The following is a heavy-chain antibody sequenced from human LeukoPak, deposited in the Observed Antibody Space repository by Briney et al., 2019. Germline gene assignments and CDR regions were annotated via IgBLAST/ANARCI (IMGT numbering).Heavy chain of an antibody. CDR3: ARDPYYDFWSGYYLDGYFQH. Sequence: SQTLSLTCTVSGGSISSGSYYWSWIRQPAGKGLEWIGRIYTSGSTYYNPSLKSRVTISVDTSKNQFSLKLSSVTAADTAVYYCARDPYYDFWSGYYLDGYFQHWGQGTLVTVSS. CDR2: IYTSGST. D-gene: IGHD3-3*01. V-gene: IGHV4-61*02. CDR1: GGSISSGSYY. J-gene: IGHJ1*01.